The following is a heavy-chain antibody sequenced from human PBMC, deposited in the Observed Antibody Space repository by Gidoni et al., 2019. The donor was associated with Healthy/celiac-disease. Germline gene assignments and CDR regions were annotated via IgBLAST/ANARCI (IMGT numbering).Heavy chain of an antibody. CDR2: IYYSGST. CDR3: ARDRYSSSWYRGYFDY. D-gene: IGHD6-13*01. J-gene: IGHJ4*02. V-gene: IGHV4-59*01. CDR1: GGSISSYY. Sequence: QVQLQASGPGLVKPSETLSLTCTVSGGSISSYYWSWIRQPPGKGLEWIGYIYYSGSTNYNPSLKSRVTISVDTSKNQFSLKLSSVTAADTAVYYCARDRYSSSWYRGYFDYWGQGTLVTVSS.